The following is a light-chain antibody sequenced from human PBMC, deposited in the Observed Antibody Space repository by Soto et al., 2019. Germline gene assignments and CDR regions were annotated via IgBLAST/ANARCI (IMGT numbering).Light chain of an antibody. CDR3: QQYGSYAFT. Sequence: EIVLTQSPGTLSLSPGERATLSCRASQSVSSSYLAWYQQKPGQAPRLLIYGASSRATGIPDRFSGSGSGTHFTLTISSLEPEDFAVYYCQQYGSYAFTFGPGTKVDIK. J-gene: IGKJ3*01. CDR1: QSVSSSY. V-gene: IGKV3-20*01. CDR2: GAS.